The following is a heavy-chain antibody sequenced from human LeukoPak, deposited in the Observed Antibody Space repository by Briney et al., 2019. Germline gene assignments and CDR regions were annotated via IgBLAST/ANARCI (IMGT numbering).Heavy chain of an antibody. D-gene: IGHD6-25*01. J-gene: IGHJ5*02. V-gene: IGHV3-15*01. Sequence: GGPLRLSCAASGFTFSNTWMAWVRQAPGKGLEWVGRIISNSDGGTADYGAPVKGRFTMSRDDSENTLYLQMNSLKTEDTAIYYCTTYAAGGSWFDPWGQGTLVTVSS. CDR2: IISNSDGGTA. CDR1: GFTFSNTW. CDR3: TTYAAGGSWFDP.